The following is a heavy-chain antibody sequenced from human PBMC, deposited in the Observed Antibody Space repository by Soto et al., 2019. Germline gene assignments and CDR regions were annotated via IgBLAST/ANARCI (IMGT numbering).Heavy chain of an antibody. CDR1: GFTFSNYA. V-gene: IGHV3-23*01. CDR2: ISGGGDNT. D-gene: IGHD3-9*01. Sequence: EVQLLESGGGLVQPGGSLRLSCAASGFTFSNYAVSWVRQAPGKGLEWVSGISGGGDNTYYAESVKGRFTISRDNSKNMLYLQMNSLGAGDTAVYYCAKGYYDILTGLDYSGQGTLVTVSS. CDR3: AKGYYDILTGLDY. J-gene: IGHJ4*02.